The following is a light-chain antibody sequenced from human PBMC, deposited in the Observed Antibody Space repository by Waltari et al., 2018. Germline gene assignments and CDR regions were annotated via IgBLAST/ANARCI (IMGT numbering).Light chain of an antibody. Sequence: ELVLTQSPGTLSSSPGERATLSCRASQSIGSSLAWYQQRPGQAPRLLIYGAFIRATGVADRFSGSGSGTDFSLTISRLEPEDFAVYYCQRYLRLPVAFGLGTKVEIK. CDR2: GAF. CDR1: QSIGSS. J-gene: IGKJ1*01. V-gene: IGKV3-20*01. CDR3: QRYLRLPVA.